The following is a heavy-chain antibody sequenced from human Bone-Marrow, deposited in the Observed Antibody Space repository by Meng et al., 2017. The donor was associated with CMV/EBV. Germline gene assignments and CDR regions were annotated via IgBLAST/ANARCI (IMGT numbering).Heavy chain of an antibody. CDR2: IIPILGIA. D-gene: IGHD3-3*01. V-gene: IGHV1-69*02. Sequence: SVKVSCQASGRTFSSYTISWVRQAPGQGLEWMGRIIPILGIANYAQKFQGRVTITADKSTSTAYMELSSLRSEDTAVYYCARQVAVTIFGVVTSDAFDIWGQGTMVTVSS. J-gene: IGHJ3*02. CDR3: ARQVAVTIFGVVTSDAFDI. CDR1: GRTFSSYT.